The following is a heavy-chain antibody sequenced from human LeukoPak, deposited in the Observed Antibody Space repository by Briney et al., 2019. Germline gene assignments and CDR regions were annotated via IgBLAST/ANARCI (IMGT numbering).Heavy chain of an antibody. CDR3: AKGASKYYYDSSGYYYPDY. V-gene: IGHV3-23*01. Sequence: GGSLRLSCAASGFTFSSYAMSWVRQAPGKGLEWVSAISGSGGSTYYADSVKGRFTISRGNSKNTLYLQMNSLRAEDTAVYYCAKGASKYYYDSSGYYYPDYWGQGTLVTVSS. J-gene: IGHJ4*02. CDR1: GFTFSSYA. D-gene: IGHD3-22*01. CDR2: ISGSGGST.